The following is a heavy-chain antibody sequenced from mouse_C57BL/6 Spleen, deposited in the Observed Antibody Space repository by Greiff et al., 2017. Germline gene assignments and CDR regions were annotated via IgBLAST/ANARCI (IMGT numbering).Heavy chain of an antibody. Sequence: QVQLQQPGAELVRPGSSVKLSCKASGYTFTSYWMDWVKQRPGQGLEWIGNIYPSDSDTHFNQKFKDKATLTVDKYSSTAYMTLSSLTSEDSAVYYCARGGYVKYFRFAYWGQGTLVTVSA. V-gene: IGHV1-61*01. D-gene: IGHD2-10*02. CDR2: IYPSDSDT. J-gene: IGHJ3*01. CDR3: ARGGYVKYFRFAY. CDR1: GYTFTSYW.